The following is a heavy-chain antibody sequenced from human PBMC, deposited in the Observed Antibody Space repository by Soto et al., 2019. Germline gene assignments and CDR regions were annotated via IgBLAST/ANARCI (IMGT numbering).Heavy chain of an antibody. V-gene: IGHV4-59*08. CDR3: ARVKGLYSSSWYVGGSWFDP. CDR2: IYYSGST. CDR1: GGSIRSYY. D-gene: IGHD6-13*01. J-gene: IGHJ5*02. Sequence: PSETLCLTCTVSGGSIRSYYWSWIRQPPGKGLEWIGYIYYSGSTNYNPSLKSRVTISVDTSKNQFSLKLSSVTAADTAVYYCARVKGLYSSSWYVGGSWFDPWGQGTLVTVSS.